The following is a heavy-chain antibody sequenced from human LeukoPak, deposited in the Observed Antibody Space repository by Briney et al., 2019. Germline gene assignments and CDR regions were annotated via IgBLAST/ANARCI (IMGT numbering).Heavy chain of an antibody. D-gene: IGHD5-18*01. CDR3: ARERGYSYGFDQ. V-gene: IGHV3-30*03. Sequence: GRSLRLSCAASGFTFSSYGMHWVRQAPGKGLEWVAVISYDGSNKYYADSVKGRFTISRDNSKNTLYMQMNSLRGEDTAVYYCARERGYSYGFDQWGQGTLVTVSS. CDR2: ISYDGSNK. J-gene: IGHJ4*02. CDR1: GFTFSSYG.